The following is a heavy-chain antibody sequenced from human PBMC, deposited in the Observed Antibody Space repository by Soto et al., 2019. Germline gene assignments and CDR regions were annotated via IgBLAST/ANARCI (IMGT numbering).Heavy chain of an antibody. CDR1: GGSISSYY. J-gene: IGHJ3*02. V-gene: IGHV4-59*08. Sequence: SETLSLTCTVSGGSISSYYWSWIRQPPGKGLEWIGYIYYSGSTNYNPSLKSRVTISVDTSKNQFSLKLSSVTAADTAVYYCARTIGSWYGAFDIWGQGAMVTVSS. D-gene: IGHD6-13*01. CDR3: ARTIGSWYGAFDI. CDR2: IYYSGST.